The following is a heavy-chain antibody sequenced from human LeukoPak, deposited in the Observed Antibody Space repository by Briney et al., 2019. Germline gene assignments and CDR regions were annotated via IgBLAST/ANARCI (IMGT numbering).Heavy chain of an antibody. J-gene: IGHJ4*02. CDR2: IWYDGSNK. Sequence: PGRSLRLSCAASGFTFSSYGMHWVRQAPGKGLEWVAVIWYDGSNKYYADSVKGRFTISRDNSKNTLYLQMNSLRAEDTAVYYCARDLYYYDSSGYYRGLDYWGQGTLVTVSS. CDR3: ARDLYYYDSSGYYRGLDY. V-gene: IGHV3-33*01. CDR1: GFTFSSYG. D-gene: IGHD3-22*01.